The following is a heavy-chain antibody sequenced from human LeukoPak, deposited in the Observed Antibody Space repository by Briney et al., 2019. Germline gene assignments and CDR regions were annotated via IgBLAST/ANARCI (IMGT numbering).Heavy chain of an antibody. CDR3: AREVAAAGTAFDY. J-gene: IGHJ4*02. CDR1: GFTFSAYA. CDR2: ISYDGSNK. Sequence: PGGSLRPSCAASGFTFSAYAMHWVRQAPGKGLEWVAVISYDGSNKYYADSVKGRFTISRDNSKNTVYLQMNSLRAEDTAVYYWAREVAAAGTAFDYWGQGTLVTVSS. V-gene: IGHV3-30-3*01. D-gene: IGHD6-13*01.